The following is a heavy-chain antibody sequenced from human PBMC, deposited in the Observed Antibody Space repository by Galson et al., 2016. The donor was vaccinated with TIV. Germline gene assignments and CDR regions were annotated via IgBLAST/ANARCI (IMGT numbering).Heavy chain of an antibody. D-gene: IGHD3-10*01. CDR1: GFTFTTFG. Sequence: SLRLSCAASGFTFTTFGMHWVRQAPGKGLEWVALIWSDGSKKYYADSVKGRFTISRDNSNNTLYLQMNSLRAEDTAVYYCVRGRSGLDVWGQGTTATASS. CDR3: VRGRSGLDV. CDR2: IWSDGSKK. V-gene: IGHV3-33*01. J-gene: IGHJ6*02.